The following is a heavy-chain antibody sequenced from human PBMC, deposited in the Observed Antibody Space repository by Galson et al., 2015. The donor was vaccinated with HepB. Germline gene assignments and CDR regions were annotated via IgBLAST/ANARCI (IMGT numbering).Heavy chain of an antibody. V-gene: IGHV3-11*01. CDR3: ARDIHGDSGEPNYYYYYMDV. CDR1: GFAFIDYY. CDR2: ISSSGSVV. Sequence: SLRLSCAASGFAFIDYYMSWIRQAPGKGLEWVSFISSSGSVVYYADSVKGRFTISRDNAKNSLYLQMNSLRAEDTAVYYCARDIHGDSGEPNYYYYYMDVWGKGTTVTVS. D-gene: IGHD4-17*01. J-gene: IGHJ6*03.